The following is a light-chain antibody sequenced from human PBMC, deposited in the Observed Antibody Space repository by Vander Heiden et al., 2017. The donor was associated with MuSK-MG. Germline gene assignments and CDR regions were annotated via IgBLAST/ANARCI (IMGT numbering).Light chain of an antibody. CDR2: DAS. J-gene: IGKJ5*01. CDR3: QQRMNGHEKIT. CDR1: QSVSTY. Sequence: ETVFTQSTATLSLSPGERATLSCRASQSVSTYLTWYQQKPGQAPRLLIYDASNRATGIKPRFSGSGYGTDFTLTISSREPEDFAVYYCQQRMNGHEKITFGQGTRLEIK. V-gene: IGKV3-11*01.